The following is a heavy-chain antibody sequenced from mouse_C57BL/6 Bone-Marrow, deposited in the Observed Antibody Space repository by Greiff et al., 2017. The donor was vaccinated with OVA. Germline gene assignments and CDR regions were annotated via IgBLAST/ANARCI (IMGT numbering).Heavy chain of an antibody. J-gene: IGHJ2*01. CDR1: GYTFTGYW. Sequence: LQQSGASVQLSCKATGYTFTGYWIEWVKQRPGHGLEWIGEILPGSGSTNYNEKFKGKATFTADTSSNTAYMQLSSLTTEDSAIYYCARGVGRGYYFDYWGQGTTLTVSS. CDR2: ILPGSGST. CDR3: ARGVGRGYYFDY. V-gene: IGHV1-9*01. D-gene: IGHD4-1*01.